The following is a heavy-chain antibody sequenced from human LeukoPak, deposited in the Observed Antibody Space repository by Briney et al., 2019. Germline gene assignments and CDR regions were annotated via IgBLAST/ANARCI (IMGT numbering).Heavy chain of an antibody. Sequence: GGSLRLSCAASGFTFSSYSMNWVRQAPGKGLEWVSYIGSSSNTIYYADSVKGRFTISRDNAKNSLYLQMNSLRAEDTAVYYCARDGDLLDYWGQGTLVTVSS. V-gene: IGHV3-48*01. CDR2: IGSSSNTI. CDR3: ARDGDLLDY. D-gene: IGHD7-27*01. J-gene: IGHJ4*02. CDR1: GFTFSSYS.